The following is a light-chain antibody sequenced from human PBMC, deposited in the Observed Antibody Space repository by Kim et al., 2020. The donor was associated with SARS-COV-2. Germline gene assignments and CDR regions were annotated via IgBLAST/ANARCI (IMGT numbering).Light chain of an antibody. CDR1: QTVGSN. J-gene: IGKJ2*01. CDR3: QQHNSWPFT. CDR2: AAS. Sequence: SVSPGERATLSCRASQTVGSNLAWYQQKPGQAPRLLIFAASTRATGIPVRFSGSGSGTEFTLTISSLQSEDFALYYCQQHNSWPFTFGQGTKLEIK. V-gene: IGKV3-15*01.